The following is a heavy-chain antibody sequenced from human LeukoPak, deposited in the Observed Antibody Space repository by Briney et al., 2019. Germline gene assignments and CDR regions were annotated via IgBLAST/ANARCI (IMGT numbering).Heavy chain of an antibody. V-gene: IGHV4-34*01. Sequence: SETLSLTCAVYGGSFSGYYWSWIRQPPGKGLEWIGEINHSGSTNYNPSLKSRVTISVDTSKNQFSLKLSSVTAADTAVYYCARGTWSSSIDYWGQGTLVTVSS. CDR3: ARGTWSSSIDY. CDR2: INHSGST. CDR1: GGSFSGYY. J-gene: IGHJ4*02. D-gene: IGHD6-6*01.